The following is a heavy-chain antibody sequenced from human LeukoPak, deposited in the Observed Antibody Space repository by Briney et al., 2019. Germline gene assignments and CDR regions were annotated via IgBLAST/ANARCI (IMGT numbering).Heavy chain of an antibody. CDR2: ISSSSSYI. Sequence: PGGSLRLSCAASGFTFSSYSMNWVRQAQGKGLEWVSSISSSSSYIYYADSVKGRFTISRDNAMNSLYLQMNSLRAEDTAVYYCASGYCSGGSCYSRHFFDYWGQGTLVTVSS. V-gene: IGHV3-21*01. D-gene: IGHD2-15*01. J-gene: IGHJ4*02. CDR3: ASGYCSGGSCYSRHFFDY. CDR1: GFTFSSYS.